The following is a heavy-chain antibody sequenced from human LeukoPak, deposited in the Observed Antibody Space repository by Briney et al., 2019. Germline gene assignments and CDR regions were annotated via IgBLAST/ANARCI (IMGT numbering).Heavy chain of an antibody. CDR2: IYYSGST. D-gene: IGHD1-26*01. Sequence: PSETLSLTCTASGGSISSSSYYWGWIRQPPGKGLEWIGSIYYSGSTYYNPSLKSRVTISVDTSKNQFSLKLSSVTAADTAVYYCARHRSDRIDYWGQGTLVTVSS. CDR1: GGSISSSSYY. V-gene: IGHV4-39*01. J-gene: IGHJ4*02. CDR3: ARHRSDRIDY.